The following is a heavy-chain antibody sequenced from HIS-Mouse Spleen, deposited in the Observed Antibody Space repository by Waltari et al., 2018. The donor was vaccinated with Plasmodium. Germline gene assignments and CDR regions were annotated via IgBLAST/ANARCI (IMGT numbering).Heavy chain of an antibody. CDR3: ARGRVLGTSSGYFDL. CDR2: INHSGST. J-gene: IGHJ2*01. D-gene: IGHD3-10*01. CDR1: VGSFSGYY. V-gene: IGHV4-34*01. Sequence: QVQLQPWGAGLLKPSETLSLTCAVYVGSFSGYYWSWIRQPPGKGLEWIGEINHSGSTNYNPSLKSRVTISVDTSKNQFSLKLSSVTAADTAVYYCARGRVLGTSSGYFDLWGRGTLVTVSS.